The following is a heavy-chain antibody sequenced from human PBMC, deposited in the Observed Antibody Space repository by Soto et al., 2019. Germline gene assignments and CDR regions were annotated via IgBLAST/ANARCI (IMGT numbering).Heavy chain of an antibody. CDR3: ARGRARVRAFDI. D-gene: IGHD3-10*02. J-gene: IGHJ3*02. CDR2: INHSGST. Sequence: SETLSLTCAVYGGSFSGYYWSWIRQPPGKGLEWIGEINHSGSTNYNPSLKSRVTISVDTSKNQFSLKLSSVTAADTAVYHCARGRARVRAFDIWGQGTMVTLAS. V-gene: IGHV4-34*01. CDR1: GGSFSGYY.